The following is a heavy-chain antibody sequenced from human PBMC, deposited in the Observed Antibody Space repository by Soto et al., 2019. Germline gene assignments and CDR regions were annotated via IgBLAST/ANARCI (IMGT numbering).Heavy chain of an antibody. J-gene: IGHJ6*02. CDR3: ARDIVVVTERSLQYYGMDV. CDR1: GGTFSSYA. D-gene: IGHD2-2*01. CDR2: IIPIFGTA. Sequence: SVKVSCKASGGTFSSYAISWVRQAPGQGLEWMGGIIPIFGTANYAQKFQGRVTITADESTSTAYMELSSLRSEDTAVYYCARDIVVVTERSLQYYGMDVWGQGNTVTVSS. V-gene: IGHV1-69*13.